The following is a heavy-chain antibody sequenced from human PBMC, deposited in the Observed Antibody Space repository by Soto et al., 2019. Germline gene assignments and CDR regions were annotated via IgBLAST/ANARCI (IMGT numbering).Heavy chain of an antibody. J-gene: IGHJ1*01. CDR2: ISVYNGNT. D-gene: IGHD3-22*01. CDR1: GYTFTSYA. V-gene: IGHV1-18*04. Sequence: ASVKVSCKASGYTFTSYALSWVRQAPGQGLEWMGWISVYNGNTNYTQKLQGILTMTTDTTTTTAYMELRSLRSDDTAVYYCAGLDSTGGHNFQPRGQGTLGTVAS. CDR3: AGLDSTGGHNFQP.